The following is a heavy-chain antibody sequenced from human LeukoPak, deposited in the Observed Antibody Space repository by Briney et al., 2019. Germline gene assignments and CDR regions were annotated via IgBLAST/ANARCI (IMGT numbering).Heavy chain of an antibody. D-gene: IGHD6-13*01. J-gene: IGHJ4*02. CDR1: GFAFDDYG. V-gene: IGHV3-20*04. Sequence: GGSLRLSRAASGFAFDDYGMSWVRQAPGKGLEWVSGINWNGGSTGYADSVKGRFTISRDNAKNSLYLQMNSLRAEDTALYYCARSRSLTIAAAGPFDYWGQGTLVTVSS. CDR2: INWNGGST. CDR3: ARSRSLTIAAAGPFDY.